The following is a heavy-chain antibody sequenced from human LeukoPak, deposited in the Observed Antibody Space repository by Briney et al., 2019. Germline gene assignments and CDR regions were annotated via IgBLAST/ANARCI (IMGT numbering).Heavy chain of an antibody. CDR1: GYTFSDYY. J-gene: IGHJ4*02. D-gene: IGHD5-24*01. CDR2: IHPNTGGT. V-gene: IGHV1-2*02. CDR3: ARGTERATAISDY. Sequence: ASVKVSRTASGYTFSDYYLHWVRQAPGQGLEWMGWIHPNTGGTNYAQKFQGRVTMTRDTSITTGYMELSRLRSDDMAVYYCARGTERATAISDYWGQGTLVTVSS.